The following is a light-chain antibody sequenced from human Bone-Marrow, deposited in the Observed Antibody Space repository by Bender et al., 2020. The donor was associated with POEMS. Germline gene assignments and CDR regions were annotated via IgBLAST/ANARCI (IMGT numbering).Light chain of an antibody. CDR1: SSDVGGYNY. J-gene: IGLJ1*01. V-gene: IGLV2-14*01. Sequence: QSALTQPASVSGSPGQSITISCTGTSSDVGGYNYVSWYQQHPGKAPKLMIYDVTKRPSGISVRFSGSQSDNTASLAISGLQPEDEADYYCSSYTDSSTGVFGTGTKVTVL. CDR3: SSYTDSSTGV. CDR2: DVT.